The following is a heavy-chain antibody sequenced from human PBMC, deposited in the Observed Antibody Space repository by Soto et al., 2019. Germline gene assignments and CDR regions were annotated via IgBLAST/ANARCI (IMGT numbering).Heavy chain of an antibody. V-gene: IGHV3-21*01. D-gene: IGHD2-21*02. Sequence: GGSLRLSCASSGFTFSSYTMKWVRQAPGKGLEWVASISSSYYIKYADSVKGRFTISRDNAKNSLYLQMNSLRAEDTAVYYCARGDVVVLTATSNFDYWGQGTLVTVSS. CDR3: ARGDVVVLTATSNFDY. CDR1: GFTFSSYT. CDR2: ISSSYYI. J-gene: IGHJ4*02.